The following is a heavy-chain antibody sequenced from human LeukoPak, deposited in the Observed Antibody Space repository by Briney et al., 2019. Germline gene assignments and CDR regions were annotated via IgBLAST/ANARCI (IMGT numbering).Heavy chain of an antibody. V-gene: IGHV3-74*01. CDR1: GFTCSSYW. D-gene: IGHD1-26*01. CDR2: YSDGSST. J-gene: IGHJ4*02. Sequence: TGESLKYSCAASGFTCSSYWMHWVRQAPGKGLVWVSYSDGSSTNYADSVKGRFTISRDNAKNTLYLQMNSLRAEDTAVYYCARGGVGDVFDYWGQGTLVTVSS. CDR3: ARGGVGDVFDY.